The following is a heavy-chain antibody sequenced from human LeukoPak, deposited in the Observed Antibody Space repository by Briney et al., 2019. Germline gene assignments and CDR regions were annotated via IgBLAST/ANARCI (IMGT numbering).Heavy chain of an antibody. D-gene: IGHD3-22*01. J-gene: IGHJ4*02. CDR3: SRVPLILVALDS. V-gene: IGHV3-49*02. Sequence: EYAASVKGRFTISRDDSKSIAYLQMISLKTEDTSVDYCSRVPLILVALDSWGQGTLVTVSS.